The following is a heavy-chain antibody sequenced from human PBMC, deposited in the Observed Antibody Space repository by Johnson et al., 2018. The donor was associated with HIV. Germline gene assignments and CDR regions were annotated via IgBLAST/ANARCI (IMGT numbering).Heavy chain of an antibody. J-gene: IGHJ3*02. CDR1: GFTFSSYA. Sequence: VQLVESGGGVVQPGRSLRLSCAASGFTFSSYAMHWVRQAPGKGLEYVSAISSNGGSTYYANSVKGRFTISRDNSKNTLYLQMGSLRAEDMAWYYCARGTVCGGDCYSRAFDIWGQGTMVTVSS. D-gene: IGHD2-21*02. CDR2: ISSNGGST. V-gene: IGHV3-64*01. CDR3: ARGTVCGGDCYSRAFDI.